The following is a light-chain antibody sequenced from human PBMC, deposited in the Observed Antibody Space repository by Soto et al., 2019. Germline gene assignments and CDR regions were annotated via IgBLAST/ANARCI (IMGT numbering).Light chain of an antibody. V-gene: IGKV4-1*01. Sequence: DIVMTQXPXSXXXSXXXGATLNXKSSQKVLYTSNNKNYLAWYRQKPGQPPKLLIYWASTRESGVPDRFSGSGSGTDFTLTISSLQAEDVAVYYCQQYYSTPITFGQGTRLEIK. CDR3: QQYYSTPIT. J-gene: IGKJ5*01. CDR2: WAS. CDR1: QKVLYTSNNKNY.